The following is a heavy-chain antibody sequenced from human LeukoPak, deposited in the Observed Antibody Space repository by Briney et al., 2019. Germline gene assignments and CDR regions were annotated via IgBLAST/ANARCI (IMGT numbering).Heavy chain of an antibody. D-gene: IGHD6-19*01. CDR3: ARDDSVVGTAYDY. Sequence: SETLSLTCAVYGASFSGYYWSWIRQSPGKGLEWIGETNPSGSTKYNPSLKSRVTISVDTSKNQFSLKLSSVIVADTAVYYCARDDSVVGTAYDYWGQGTLVTVSS. CDR2: TNPSGST. CDR1: GASFSGYY. V-gene: IGHV4-34*01. J-gene: IGHJ4*02.